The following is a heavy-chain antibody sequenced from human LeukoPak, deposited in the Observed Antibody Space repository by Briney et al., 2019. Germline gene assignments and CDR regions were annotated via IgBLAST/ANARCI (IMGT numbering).Heavy chain of an antibody. CDR2: IFYSGST. CDR3: ARGRAGSGLMIN. Sequence: SETLSLTCTVSGVSGGSVTSDNYYWSWIRQPPGKGLEWIAYIFYSGSTNYNPSLKSRVTISVDTSKNQFSLKVSSVTAADTAVYYCARGRAGSGLMINWGQGTLVTVSS. D-gene: IGHD2-8*01. V-gene: IGHV4-61*01. J-gene: IGHJ4*02. CDR1: GGSVTSDNYY.